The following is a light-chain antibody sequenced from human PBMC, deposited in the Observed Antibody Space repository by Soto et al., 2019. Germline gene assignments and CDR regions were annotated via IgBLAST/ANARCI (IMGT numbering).Light chain of an antibody. CDR1: QSISSW. J-gene: IGKJ1*01. CDR2: KAS. V-gene: IGKV1-5*03. CDR3: QQYNSPWT. Sequence: DIQMTQSPSTLSASVGDRVTIACRASQSISSWLAWYQQKPGKAPKLLIYKASSLEIGVPSRFSGSGSGTDFTLTISSLQPDDFATYYCQQYNSPWTFGQGTKVEIK.